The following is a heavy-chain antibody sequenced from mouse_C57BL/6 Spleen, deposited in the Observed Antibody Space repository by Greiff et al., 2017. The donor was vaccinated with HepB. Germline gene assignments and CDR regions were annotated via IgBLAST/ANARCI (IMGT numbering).Heavy chain of an antibody. Sequence: QVQLKQPGAELVRPGSSVKLSCKASGYTFTSYWMHWVKQRPIQGLEWIGNIDPSDSETHYNQKFKDKATLTVDKSSSTAYMQLSSLTSEDSAVYYCARVGSGDAMDYWGQGTSVTVSS. D-gene: IGHD3-2*02. CDR2: IDPSDSET. J-gene: IGHJ4*01. CDR1: GYTFTSYW. CDR3: ARVGSGDAMDY. V-gene: IGHV1-52*01.